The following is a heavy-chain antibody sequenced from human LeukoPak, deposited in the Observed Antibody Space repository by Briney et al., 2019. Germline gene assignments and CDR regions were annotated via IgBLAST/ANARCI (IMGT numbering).Heavy chain of an antibody. J-gene: IGHJ5*02. CDR2: IYYSGST. V-gene: IGHV4-39*01. CDR1: GGSISSSSYY. Sequence: SETLSLTCTVSGGSISSSSYYWGWIRQPPGKGLEWIGSIYYSGSTYYNPSLKSRVTISVDTSKNQFSLKLSSVTAADTAVYYCASRWGYYDSSGYYRRNNWFDPWGQGTQVTVSS. CDR3: ASRWGYYDSSGYYRRNNWFDP. D-gene: IGHD3-22*01.